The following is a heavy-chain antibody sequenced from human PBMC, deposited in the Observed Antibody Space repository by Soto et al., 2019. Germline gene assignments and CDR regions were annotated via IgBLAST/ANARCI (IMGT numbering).Heavy chain of an antibody. CDR3: AKGSLRYCISTSCLDY. D-gene: IGHD2-2*01. V-gene: IGHV3-9*01. CDR1: GFTFDDYA. J-gene: IGHJ4*02. CDR2: ISWNSGSI. Sequence: EVQLVESGGGLVQPGRSLRLSCAASGFTFDDYAMHWVRQAPGKGLEWVSGISWNSGSIGYADSVKGRFTISTDNAKNSLYLQMNSLRAEATALYYCAKGSLRYCISTSCLDYWGQGTLVTVSS.